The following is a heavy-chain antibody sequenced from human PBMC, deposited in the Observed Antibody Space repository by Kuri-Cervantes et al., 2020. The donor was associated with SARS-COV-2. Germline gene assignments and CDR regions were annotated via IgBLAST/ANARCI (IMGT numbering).Heavy chain of an antibody. J-gene: IGHJ4*02. D-gene: IGHD6-13*01. V-gene: IGHV6-1*01. CDR1: GDSVSSNSAA. CDR2: TYYRSKWYN. CDR3: ARDVSGYSSSWYGPYYLDY. Sequence: LRLSCAISGDSVSSNSAAWNWIRQSPSRGLEWLGRTYYRSKWYNDYAVSVKSRITINPDTSKNQFSLQLSSVTPEDTAVYYCARDVSGYSSSWYGPYYLDYWGQGTLVTVSS.